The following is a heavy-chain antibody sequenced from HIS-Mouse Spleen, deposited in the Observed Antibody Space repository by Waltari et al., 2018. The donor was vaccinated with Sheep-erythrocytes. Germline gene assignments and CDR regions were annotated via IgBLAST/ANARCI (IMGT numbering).Heavy chain of an antibody. D-gene: IGHD6-19*01. Sequence: QVQLVQSGAEVKKPGASVKVSCKASGYTFTSYDINWVRQATGQGLEGMGWIKPIRGKTGTAQELQVRVTMTRNTTIRTAYLELSSLRSEDTAVYYCARVNLYSSGWYAYYYYGMDVWGQGTTVTVSS. CDR2: IKPIRGKT. CDR1: GYTFTSYD. CDR3: ARVNLYSSGWYAYYYYGMDV. J-gene: IGHJ6*02. V-gene: IGHV1-8*01.